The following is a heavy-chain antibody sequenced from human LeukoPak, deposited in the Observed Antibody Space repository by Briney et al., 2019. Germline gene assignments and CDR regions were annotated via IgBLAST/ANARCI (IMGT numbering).Heavy chain of an antibody. J-gene: IGHJ4*02. V-gene: IGHV4-30-4*08. CDR3: ARGGYTVTSPDY. CDR2: IYYSGST. D-gene: IGHD4-11*01. Sequence: SETLSLTCTVSGGSISSYYWSWIRQPPGKGLEWIGYIYYSGSTYYNPSLKSRVTISVDTSKNQFSLKLSSVTAADTAVYYCARGGYTVTSPDYWGQGTLVTVSS. CDR1: GGSISSYY.